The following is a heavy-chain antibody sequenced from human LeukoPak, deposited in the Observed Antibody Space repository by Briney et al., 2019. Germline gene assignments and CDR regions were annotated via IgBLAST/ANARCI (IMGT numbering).Heavy chain of an antibody. D-gene: IGHD3-3*01. CDR3: AREIFWSGYHSNLHFDY. J-gene: IGHJ4*02. CDR1: EFTFSSYN. CDR2: ISSSSTYI. Sequence: GGSLRLSCAASEFTFSSYNMNWVRQAPGKGLEWVSSISSSSTYIYYADSVKGRSTISRDNAKNSLYLQMNSLRAEDTAVYYCAREIFWSGYHSNLHFDYWGQGTLVTVSS. V-gene: IGHV3-21*01.